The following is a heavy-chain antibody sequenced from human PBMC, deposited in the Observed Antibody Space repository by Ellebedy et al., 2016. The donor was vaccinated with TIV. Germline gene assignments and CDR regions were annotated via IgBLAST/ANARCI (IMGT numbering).Heavy chain of an antibody. CDR1: GYSFSNYD. CDR2: MNPTSGNT. J-gene: IGHJ4*02. D-gene: IGHD5-24*01. V-gene: IGHV1-8*01. CDR3: ARGRNRRDGYNRFDY. Sequence: AASVKVSCKASGYSFSNYDIIWVRQATGQGLEWMGWMNPTSGNTGYAHKLQGRVTMTRGTSISTAYMELSSLGFEDTAVYYWARGRNRRDGYNRFDYWGQGTLVTVPS.